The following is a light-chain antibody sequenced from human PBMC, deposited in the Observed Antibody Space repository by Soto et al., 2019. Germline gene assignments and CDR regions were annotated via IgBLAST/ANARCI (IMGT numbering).Light chain of an antibody. CDR1: SSDVGGFNY. Sequence: QSVLTQPASVSGSPGRSVTISCTGTSSDVGGFNYVSWYQHLPGRAPKLIIYDVTNRPSGISYRFSASKSGRTASLTISGLPAEDEAYYYCSSYSSSTPHVVFGGGTKVTVL. J-gene: IGLJ2*01. V-gene: IGLV2-14*03. CDR3: SSYSSSTPHVV. CDR2: DVT.